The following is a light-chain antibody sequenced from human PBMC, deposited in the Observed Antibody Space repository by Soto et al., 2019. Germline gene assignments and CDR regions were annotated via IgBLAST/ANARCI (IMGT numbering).Light chain of an antibody. CDR3: QQYGSSPFT. CDR2: AAS. CDR1: QSVSSNY. Sequence: DIVLTQSPGTLSLSPGERATLSCRASQSVSSNYLTWYQQKPGQAPRLLIDAASSRDTGIPYRFSGSGSGTDFTLTISRLEPEDFAVYYCQQYGSSPFTFGAGTKVDIK. V-gene: IGKV3-20*01. J-gene: IGKJ3*01.